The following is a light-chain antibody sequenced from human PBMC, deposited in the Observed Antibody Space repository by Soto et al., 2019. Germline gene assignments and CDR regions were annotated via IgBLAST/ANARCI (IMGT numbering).Light chain of an antibody. CDR2: GAS. CDR1: QSVSSN. V-gene: IGKV3-15*01. Sequence: EIVMTQSPATLSVSPGERATLSCRASQSVSSNLAWYQQKPGQAPRLLIYGASTRATGIPARFSGSGSGTEFTLTISSLQSEDFAVYYCQQYNSWPPLTFGGGMKVEIK. J-gene: IGKJ4*01. CDR3: QQYNSWPPLT.